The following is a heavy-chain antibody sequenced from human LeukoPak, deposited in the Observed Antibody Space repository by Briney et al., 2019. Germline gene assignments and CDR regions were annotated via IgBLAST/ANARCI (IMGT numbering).Heavy chain of an antibody. CDR2: MYYSGST. D-gene: IGHD3-22*01. J-gene: IGHJ1*01. V-gene: IGHV4-59*08. Sequence: SETLSLTCTVSGGSISVYYWSWIRQPPGKGLEWIGYMYYSGSTNYNPSLKSRVTISVDTSKNQFSLKLSSVTAADTAVYYCARHSKYYYDSSGSYVGYFQHWGQGTLVTVSS. CDR3: ARHSKYYYDSSGSYVGYFQH. CDR1: GGSISVYY.